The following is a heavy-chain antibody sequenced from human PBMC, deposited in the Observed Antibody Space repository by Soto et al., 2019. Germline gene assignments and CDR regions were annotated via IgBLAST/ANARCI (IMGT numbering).Heavy chain of an antibody. V-gene: IGHV5-10-1*01. J-gene: IGHJ3*02. CDR1: ECNFTNYW. CDR2: IYPGDSDT. D-gene: IGHD2-8*01. Sequence: PCETQRNSYKASECNFTNYWVCWVRKMPGKDLEWMGIIYPGDSDTNYSPSFQGHVTISADKSISTAYLQWSSLKASDTAMYYCATWGYCTNGVCFDAFDIWGQGTMVTVSS. CDR3: ATWGYCTNGVCFDAFDI.